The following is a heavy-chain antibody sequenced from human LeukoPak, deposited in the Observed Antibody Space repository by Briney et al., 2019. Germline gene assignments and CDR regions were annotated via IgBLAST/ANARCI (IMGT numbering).Heavy chain of an antibody. J-gene: IGHJ5*01. V-gene: IGHV3-23*01. D-gene: IGHD6-19*01. Sequence: GGSLRLSCEASGFAFSFFAMSWLRQAPGKGLEWVSTINANSGTRSYAASVRGRFTISRDNSKNTLNLQLNTLRADDTAVYYCAKPISGGLAVTADWFAPWGQGTLVVVSS. CDR2: INANSGTR. CDR1: GFAFSFFA. CDR3: AKPISGGLAVTADWFAP.